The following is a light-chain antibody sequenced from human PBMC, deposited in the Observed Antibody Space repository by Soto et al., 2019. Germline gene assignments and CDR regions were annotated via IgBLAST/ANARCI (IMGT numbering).Light chain of an antibody. CDR2: WAS. CDR1: QSVLYSSNNKNY. Sequence: DIVMTQSPDSLAVSLVERATINCKSSQSVLYSSNNKNYLAWYQQKPGQPPKLLIYWASTRESGVPDRFSGSGSGTDFTLTISSLQAEDVAVYYCQQYYSIPPWTFGQGTKVDSK. CDR3: QQYYSIPPWT. V-gene: IGKV4-1*01. J-gene: IGKJ1*01.